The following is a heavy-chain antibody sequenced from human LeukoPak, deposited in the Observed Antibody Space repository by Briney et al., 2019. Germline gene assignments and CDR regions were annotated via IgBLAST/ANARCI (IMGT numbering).Heavy chain of an antibody. V-gene: IGHV4-38-2*01. CDR3: ARIDAYYDFWSGYSAEYFQH. CDR1: GYSISSGYY. D-gene: IGHD3-3*01. Sequence: SETLSLTCAVSGYSISSGYYWGWIRQPPGKGLEWIGSIYHSGSTYYNPSLKSRVTISVDTSKNQFSLKLSSVTAADTAAYYCARIDAYYDFWSGYSAEYFQHWGQGTLVTVSS. J-gene: IGHJ1*01. CDR2: IYHSGST.